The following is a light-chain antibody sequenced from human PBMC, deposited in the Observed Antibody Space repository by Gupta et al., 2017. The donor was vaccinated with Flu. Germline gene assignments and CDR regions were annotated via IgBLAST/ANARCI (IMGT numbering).Light chain of an antibody. CDR2: DVS. CDR3: SSYTTTSTLV. J-gene: IGLJ2*01. V-gene: IGLV2-14*01. CDR1: RSDVGRYNY. Sequence: QSALTQPASVPGSPGRSFTISCTGTRSDVGRYNYVSWYQQHPGKAPKLMIYDVSNRPSVVSNRFSGSKSGNTASLTISGLQAEDEADYYCSSYTTTSTLVFGGGTKLTVL.